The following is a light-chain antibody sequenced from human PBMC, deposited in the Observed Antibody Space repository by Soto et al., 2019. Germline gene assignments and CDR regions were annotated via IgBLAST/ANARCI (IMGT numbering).Light chain of an antibody. CDR3: QQLDSYPYT. CDR1: RGISSY. V-gene: IGKV1-9*01. CDR2: AAS. J-gene: IGKJ2*01. Sequence: DIQLTQSPSFLSASVGDRVTITCRASRGISSYLAWFQQIPGKPPKLVIYAASTLQPGVPSKFSGGGSGTEFTLTISSLQTEGFATYYCQQLDSYPYTVGQGTKLEIK.